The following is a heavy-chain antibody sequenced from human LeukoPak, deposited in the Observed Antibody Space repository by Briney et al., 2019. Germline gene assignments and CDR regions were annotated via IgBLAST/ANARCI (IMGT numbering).Heavy chain of an antibody. Sequence: ASVKVSCKASGYTFTGYYMHWVRQAPGQGLEWMGRINPNSGGTNYAQKFQGRVTMTRDTSISTAYMELSSLRSEDTAVYYCASRYDSSGYGPKNYYYYYGMDVWGQGTTVTVSS. D-gene: IGHD3-22*01. CDR2: INPNSGGT. CDR1: GYTFTGYY. CDR3: ASRYDSSGYGPKNYYYYYGMDV. J-gene: IGHJ6*02. V-gene: IGHV1-2*06.